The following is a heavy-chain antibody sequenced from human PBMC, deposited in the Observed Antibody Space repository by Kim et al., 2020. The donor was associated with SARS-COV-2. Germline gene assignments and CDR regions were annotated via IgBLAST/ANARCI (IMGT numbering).Heavy chain of an antibody. V-gene: IGHV1-69*01. D-gene: IGHD7-27*01. J-gene: IGHJ4*02. CDR3: ARVAGVPRSYYFDY. Sequence: AQKFQGRVTITADESTSTAYMELSSLRSEDTAVYYCARVAGVPRSYYFDYWGQGTLVTVSS.